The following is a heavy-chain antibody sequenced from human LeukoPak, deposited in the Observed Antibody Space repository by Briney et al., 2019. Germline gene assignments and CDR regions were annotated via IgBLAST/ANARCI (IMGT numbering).Heavy chain of an antibody. J-gene: IGHJ6*03. D-gene: IGHD2-15*01. V-gene: IGHV3-7*01. Sequence: GGSLRLSCEASEFTFFTYWMTWVRQAPGKGLEWVANIKQDGSEKYYVDSVKGRFTISRDKAKNSLYLQMNILRVEDTAVYYCARAGRKSRGVDIVRKKETGYYYYLDVWGKGTTVTVSS. CDR1: EFTFFTYW. CDR2: IKQDGSEK. CDR3: ARAGRKSRGVDIVRKKETGYYYYLDV.